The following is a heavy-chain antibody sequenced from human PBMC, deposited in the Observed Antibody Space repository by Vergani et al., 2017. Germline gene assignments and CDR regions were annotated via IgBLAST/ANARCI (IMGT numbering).Heavy chain of an antibody. V-gene: IGHV1-2*02. CDR2: INPNSGGT. Sequence: QVQLVQSGAEVKKPGASVKVSCKASGYTFTGYYMHWVRQAPGQGLEWMGWINPNSGGTNYAQRFHGRVTMTRDTSISTAYVELSRLRSDDTAVYYCTRGWYYDSIAYWAYWGQGTLVTVSS. CDR3: TRGWYYDSIAYWAY. J-gene: IGHJ4*02. D-gene: IGHD3-22*01. CDR1: GYTFTGYY.